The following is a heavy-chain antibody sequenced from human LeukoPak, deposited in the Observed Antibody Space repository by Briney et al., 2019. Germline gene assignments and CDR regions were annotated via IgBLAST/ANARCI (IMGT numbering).Heavy chain of an antibody. Sequence: PSETLSLTCTVSGGPISIGNYYWGWLRQPPGKGLEWIGSFYYSGSTYYNPSLKSRVTISVDTSKSQFSLKLSSVTAADTAVYYCARKQWVMYYFDSWGQGTLVTVSS. CDR2: FYYSGST. J-gene: IGHJ4*02. CDR3: ARKQWVMYYFDS. V-gene: IGHV4-39*01. CDR1: GGPISIGNYY. D-gene: IGHD1-26*01.